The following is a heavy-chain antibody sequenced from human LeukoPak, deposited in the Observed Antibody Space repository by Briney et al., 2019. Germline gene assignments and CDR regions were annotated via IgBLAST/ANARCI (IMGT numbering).Heavy chain of an antibody. J-gene: IGHJ4*02. D-gene: IGHD3-10*01. CDR1: GGSISSYY. V-gene: IGHV4-59*01. Sequence: SETLSLTCTVSGGSISSYYWSWIRQPPGKGLEWIGYIYYSGSTNYNPSLKSRVTISVDTSKNQFSLKLSSVTAADTAVYYCARETYYFGSGSSRDKYYFDYWGQGTLVAVSS. CDR2: IYYSGST. CDR3: ARETYYFGSGSSRDKYYFDY.